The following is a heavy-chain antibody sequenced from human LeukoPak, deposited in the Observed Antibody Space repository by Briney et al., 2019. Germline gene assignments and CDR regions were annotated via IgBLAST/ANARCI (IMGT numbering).Heavy chain of an antibody. Sequence: SVKVSCKASGYTFTDYYMHWLRQAPGQGLEWMGGIIPIFGTANYAQKFQGRVTITADESTSTAYMELSSLRSEDTAVYYCARSGSYCSSTSCYIPPSIWGQGTLVTVSS. D-gene: IGHD2-2*02. J-gene: IGHJ4*02. V-gene: IGHV1-69*13. CDR1: GYTFTDYY. CDR3: ARSGSYCSSTSCYIPPSI. CDR2: IIPIFGTA.